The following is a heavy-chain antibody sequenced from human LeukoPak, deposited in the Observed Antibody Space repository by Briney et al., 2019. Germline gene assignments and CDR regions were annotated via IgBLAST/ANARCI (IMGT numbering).Heavy chain of an antibody. V-gene: IGHV3-20*04. J-gene: IGHJ4*02. CDR1: GFTLDDYG. D-gene: IGHD4-17*01. CDR3: GRTGGGTYGDYFEY. CDR2: INWNGGST. Sequence: GGSLRLSCAPAGFTLDDYGMSWVRHAPGKGLEWVSGINWNGGSTVYADSVKGRFTISRENAKHSLSLQMNRRRAEDTALYCWGRTGGGTYGDYFEYWGQGTLVTVSA.